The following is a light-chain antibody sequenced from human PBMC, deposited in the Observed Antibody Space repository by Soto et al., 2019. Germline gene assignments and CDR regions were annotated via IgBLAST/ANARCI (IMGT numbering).Light chain of an antibody. J-gene: IGKJ5*01. Sequence: DIQMTPSPSSLSASVVDSITITCRASQNIKNYLNWYQQKPGKAPKLLIYAASTLHIGVPSRFTGSGSGTDFTLTISSVQPEDFATYYCQQTYITLITFGQGTRLEIK. CDR1: QNIKNY. CDR2: AAS. V-gene: IGKV1-39*01. CDR3: QQTYITLIT.